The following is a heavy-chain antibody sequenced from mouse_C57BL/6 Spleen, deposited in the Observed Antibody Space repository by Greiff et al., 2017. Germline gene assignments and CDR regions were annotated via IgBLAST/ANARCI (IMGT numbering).Heavy chain of an antibody. V-gene: IGHV1-4*01. CDR2: INPSSGYT. D-gene: IGHD2-4*01. CDR3: ARYDYPLFDY. CDR1: GYTFTSYT. J-gene: IGHJ2*01. Sequence: VQVVESGAELARPGASVKMSCKASGYTFTSYTMHWVKQRPGQGLEWIGYINPSSGYTKYNQKFKDKATLTADKSSSTAYMQLSSLTSEDSAVYYCARYDYPLFDYWGQGTTLTVSS.